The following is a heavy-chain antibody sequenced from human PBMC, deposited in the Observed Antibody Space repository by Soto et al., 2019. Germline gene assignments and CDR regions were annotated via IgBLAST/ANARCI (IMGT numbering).Heavy chain of an antibody. Sequence: QVQLVESGGGVVQPGRSLRLSCAASGFTFSSYAMHWVRQAPGKGLEWVAVISYDGSNKYYADSVKGRFTISRDNSKNTLYLQMNSLRAEDTAVYYCARDSFGREYLAVAGYVPFDYWGQGTLVTVSS. V-gene: IGHV3-30-3*01. D-gene: IGHD6-19*01. CDR2: ISYDGSNK. CDR1: GFTFSSYA. CDR3: ARDSFGREYLAVAGYVPFDY. J-gene: IGHJ4*02.